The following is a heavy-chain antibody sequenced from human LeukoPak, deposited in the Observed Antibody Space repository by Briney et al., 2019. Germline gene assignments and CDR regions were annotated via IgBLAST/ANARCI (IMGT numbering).Heavy chain of an antibody. J-gene: IGHJ4*02. CDR2: ISTDGSYV. V-gene: IGHV3-30*03. D-gene: IGHD3-10*01. Sequence: PGGSLRLSCAASGFTFYNYAMNWVRQAPGKGLEWVALISTDGSYVNYADSVKGRFTISRDNSKNTLYLQMNSLRTEDTAVYYCARDIQITMVRGVSDYWGQGTLVTVSS. CDR3: ARDIQITMVRGVSDY. CDR1: GFTFYNYA.